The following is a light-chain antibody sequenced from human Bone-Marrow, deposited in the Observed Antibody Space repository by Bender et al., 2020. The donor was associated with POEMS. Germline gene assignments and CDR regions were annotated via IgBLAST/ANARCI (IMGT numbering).Light chain of an antibody. J-gene: IGLJ3*02. CDR2: RDS. CDR3: QSFDTSLSGWV. Sequence: QPLSVSVALGQTARITCAGENIGSRNVHWYQQKPGQAPVFVIYRDSDRPSGIPERFSGSNSGNTATLTISRAQAGDEADYYCQSFDTSLSGWVFGAGTKLTV. V-gene: IGLV3-9*01. CDR1: NIGSRN.